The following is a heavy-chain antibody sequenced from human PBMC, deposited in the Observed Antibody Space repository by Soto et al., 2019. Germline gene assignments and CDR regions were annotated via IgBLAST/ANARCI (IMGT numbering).Heavy chain of an antibody. Sequence: QVQLKESGPGLVKPSQTLSLTCSVSGGSIGSGDYYWSWVRQSPGKGLEWIGYIYYTGNTYYNPSLVSRLTFSHDTYQNQLSLRMSDVTVADTAVYYCPRDSRRRADSGTRPLYYFDYWGQGTLVTVSS. CDR2: IYYTGNT. CDR3: PRDSRRRADSGTRPLYYFDY. CDR1: GGSIGSGDYY. D-gene: IGHD1-26*01. J-gene: IGHJ4*02. V-gene: IGHV4-30-4*01.